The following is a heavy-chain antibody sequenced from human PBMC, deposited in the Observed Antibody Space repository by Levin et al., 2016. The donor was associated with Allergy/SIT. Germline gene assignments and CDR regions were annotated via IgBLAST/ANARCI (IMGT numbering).Heavy chain of an antibody. CDR2: INPNSGGT. CDR1: GYTFTGYY. Sequence: ASVKVSCKASGYTFTGYYMHWVRQAPGQGLEWMGWINPNSGGTNYAQKFQGWVTMTRDTSISTAYMELSRLRSDDTAVYYCATLDYGGNSGDYWGQGTLVTVSS. V-gene: IGHV1-2*04. CDR3: ATLDYGGNSGDY. J-gene: IGHJ4*02. D-gene: IGHD4-23*01.